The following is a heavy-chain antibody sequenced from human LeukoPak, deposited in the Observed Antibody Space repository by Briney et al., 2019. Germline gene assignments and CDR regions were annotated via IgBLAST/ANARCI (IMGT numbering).Heavy chain of an antibody. J-gene: IGHJ4*02. D-gene: IGHD3-9*01. CDR2: IIPILGIA. Sequence: SVKVSCKASGYTFTGYYMHWVRQAPGQGLEWMGRIIPILGIANYAQKFQGRVTITADKSTSTAYMELSSLRSEDTAVYYCASGTGYYDYWGQGTLVTVSS. CDR1: GYTFTGYY. V-gene: IGHV1-69*02. CDR3: ASGTGYYDY.